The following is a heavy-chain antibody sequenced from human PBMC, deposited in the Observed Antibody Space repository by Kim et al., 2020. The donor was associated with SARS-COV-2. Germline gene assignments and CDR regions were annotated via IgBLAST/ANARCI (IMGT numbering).Heavy chain of an antibody. Sequence: SETLSLTCTVSGGSISSSSYYWGWIRQPPGKGLEWIGNIYYSGSTYYNPSLKSRVTISVDTSKNQFSLKLSSVTAADTAVYYCASRGVTMIVVVTGVDAFDIWGQGTMFTVSS. V-gene: IGHV4-39*01. D-gene: IGHD3-22*01. CDR2: IYYSGST. J-gene: IGHJ3*02. CDR3: ASRGVTMIVVVTGVDAFDI. CDR1: GGSISSSSYY.